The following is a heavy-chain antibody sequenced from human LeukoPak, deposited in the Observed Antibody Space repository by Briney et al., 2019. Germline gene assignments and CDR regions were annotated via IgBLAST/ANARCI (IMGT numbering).Heavy chain of an antibody. D-gene: IGHD3-10*01. CDR2: ITPMSATP. CDR3: AGDPPGTPVGFDI. CDR1: AGTFSRYA. Sequence: SVTVSCKTSAGTFSRYAISWVRQAPGQGLEWMGRITPMSATPSQTQWIQGRVTITADISTNTVYLDLSSLRSEDTALYFCAGDPPGTPVGFDIWGQGTMVTVSS. V-gene: IGHV1-69*06. J-gene: IGHJ3*02.